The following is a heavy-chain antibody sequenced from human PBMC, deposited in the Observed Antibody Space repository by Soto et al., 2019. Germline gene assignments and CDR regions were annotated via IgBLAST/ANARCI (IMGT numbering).Heavy chain of an antibody. D-gene: IGHD3-16*02. CDR1: GYTFTSYG. CDR3: ARVIVNWFDP. CDR2: INTYTGDT. V-gene: IGHV1-18*04. J-gene: IGHJ5*02. Sequence: GASVKVSCKASGYTFTSYGISCVRQAPGQVLEWMGWINTYTGDTNYAQKFQGRVTMTTDTPTSTAYMELRSLRSDDTAVYYCARVIVNWFDPWGQGTQVTVSS.